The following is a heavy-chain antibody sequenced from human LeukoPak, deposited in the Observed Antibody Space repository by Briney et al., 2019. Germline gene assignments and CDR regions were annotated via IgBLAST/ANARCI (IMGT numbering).Heavy chain of an antibody. Sequence: SVKASCKASGGTFSSYAISWVRQAPGQGLEWMGRIIPIFGTANYAQKFQGRVTITTDESTSTAYMELSSLRSEDTGVYYCGRIYLGAFDIWGQGTMVTVSS. CDR3: GRIYLGAFDI. D-gene: IGHD3-16*01. CDR1: GGTFSSYA. J-gene: IGHJ3*02. CDR2: IIPIFGTA. V-gene: IGHV1-69*05.